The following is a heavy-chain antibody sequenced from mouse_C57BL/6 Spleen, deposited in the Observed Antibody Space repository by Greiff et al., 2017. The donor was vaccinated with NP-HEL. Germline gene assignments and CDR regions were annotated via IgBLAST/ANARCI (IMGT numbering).Heavy chain of an antibody. D-gene: IGHD2-4*01. CDR2: INPYNGGT. Sequence: QLQQSGPVLVKPGASVKMSCKASGYTFTDYYMNWVKQSHGKSLEWIGVINPYNGGTSYNQKFKGKATLTVDKSSSTAYMELNSLTSEDSAVYYCARENDYDGGFAYWGQGTLVTVSA. V-gene: IGHV1-19*01. CDR1: GYTFTDYY. CDR3: ARENDYDGGFAY. J-gene: IGHJ3*01.